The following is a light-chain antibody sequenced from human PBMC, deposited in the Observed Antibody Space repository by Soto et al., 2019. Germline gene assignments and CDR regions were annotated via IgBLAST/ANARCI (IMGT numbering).Light chain of an antibody. CDR2: ETS. CDR1: SSDVGAYNY. J-gene: IGLJ1*01. CDR3: FSFTSTNTHV. Sequence: QSELTQPASVSGSAGQSITISCTGTSSDVGAYNYVSWYQQHAGEAPKLMIYETSKRPSGVSDRFSGSKSGNTASLTISGLQAEDEADYYCFSFTSTNTHVFGSGTKVTVL. V-gene: IGLV2-14*01.